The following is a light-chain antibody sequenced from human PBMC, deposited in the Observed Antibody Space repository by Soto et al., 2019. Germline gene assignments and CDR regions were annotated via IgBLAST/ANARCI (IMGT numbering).Light chain of an antibody. V-gene: IGKV4-1*01. Sequence: DTVMTQSPDSLAVSLGERATINCKSSLSVFYNSNNKNYLTWYQQKPGQPPKLLIYWASNRESGVPDRFSGSGSGTDFTLTISSLQAEDVAVYYCQQYYTQPPTFGQGTKLEIK. CDR3: QQYYTQPPT. CDR1: LSVFYNSNNKNY. J-gene: IGKJ2*01. CDR2: WAS.